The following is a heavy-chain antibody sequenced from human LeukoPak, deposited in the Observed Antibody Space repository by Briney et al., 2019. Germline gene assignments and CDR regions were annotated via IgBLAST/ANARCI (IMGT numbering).Heavy chain of an antibody. CDR3: AKDPFYGLNGRPINYMDV. CDR2: ISSSGSTI. CDR1: GFTFSSYE. D-gene: IGHD2/OR15-2a*01. Sequence: GGSLRLSCAASGFTFSSYEMNWVRQAPGKGLEWVSYISSSGSTIYYADSVKGRFTISRDNSKNTLYLQMNSVRAEDTAIYYCAKDPFYGLNGRPINYMDVWGKGTTVTISS. J-gene: IGHJ6*03. V-gene: IGHV3-48*03.